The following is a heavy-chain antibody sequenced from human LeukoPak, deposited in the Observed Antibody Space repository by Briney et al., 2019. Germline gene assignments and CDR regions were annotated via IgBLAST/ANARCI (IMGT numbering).Heavy chain of an antibody. V-gene: IGHV3-21*04. J-gene: IGHJ4*02. CDR3: AKRGLRDYYFDY. D-gene: IGHD3/OR15-3a*01. CDR2: ISSSSSYI. CDR1: GFTFSSYS. Sequence: PGGSLRLSXAASGFTFSSYSMNWVRQAPGKGLEWVSSISSSSSYIYYADSVKGRFTISRDNSKNTLYLQMNSLRAEDTAVYYCAKRGLRDYYFDYWGQGTLVTVSS.